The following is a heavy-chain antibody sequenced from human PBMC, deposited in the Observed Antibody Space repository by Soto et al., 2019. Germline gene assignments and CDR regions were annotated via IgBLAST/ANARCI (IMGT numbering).Heavy chain of an antibody. D-gene: IGHD6-6*01. CDR2: ISAYNGTA. Sequence: GASVKVSCKASGYTFTSYGISWVRQAPGQGLEWMGWISAYNGTANYAQKFQGRVTITADESTSTAYMELSSLRSEDTAVYYCARGEYSSSSRSRYFDYWGQGTLVTVSS. V-gene: IGHV1-18*01. J-gene: IGHJ4*02. CDR1: GYTFTSYG. CDR3: ARGEYSSSSRSRYFDY.